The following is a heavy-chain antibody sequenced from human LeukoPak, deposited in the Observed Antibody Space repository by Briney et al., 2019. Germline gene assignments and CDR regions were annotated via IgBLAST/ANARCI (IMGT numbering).Heavy chain of an antibody. V-gene: IGHV4-59*12. J-gene: IGHJ4*02. CDR1: GGSISSYY. Sequence: SETLSLTCTVSGGSISSYYWSWIRQPPGKGLEWIGYIYYSGSTNYNPSLKSRVTISVDTSKNQFSLKLSSVTAADTAVYYCAREYYDILTGYSPQFDYWGQGTLVTVSS. CDR3: AREYYDILTGYSPQFDY. CDR2: IYYSGST. D-gene: IGHD3-9*01.